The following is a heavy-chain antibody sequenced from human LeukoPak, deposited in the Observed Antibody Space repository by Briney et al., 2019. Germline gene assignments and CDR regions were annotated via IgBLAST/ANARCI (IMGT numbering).Heavy chain of an antibody. CDR2: INPNSGGT. D-gene: IGHD2-2*01. Sequence: GASVKVSCKASGYTFTGYYMHWVRQAPGQGLEWMGWINPNSGGTDYAQKFQGRVTMTRDTSISTAYMELSRLRSDDTAVYYCARAPRRIVVVPAANNWFDPWGQGTLVTVSS. CDR3: ARAPRRIVVVPAANNWFDP. CDR1: GYTFTGYY. J-gene: IGHJ5*02. V-gene: IGHV1-2*02.